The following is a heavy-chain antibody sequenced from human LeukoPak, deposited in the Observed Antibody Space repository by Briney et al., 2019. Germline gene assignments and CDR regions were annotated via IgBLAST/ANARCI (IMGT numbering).Heavy chain of an antibody. CDR3: ARGGLWFGVNWFDP. V-gene: IGHV4-34*01. J-gene: IGHJ5*02. D-gene: IGHD3-10*01. CDR1: GGSFSGYY. CDR2: INHSGST. Sequence: PSDTLPLTCAVYGGSFSGYYWSGIRQPPGKGLEWIGEINHSGSTNYNPPLKSRVTISVDTSKNQFSLKLSSVTAADTAVYYCARGGLWFGVNWFDPWGQGTLVTVSS.